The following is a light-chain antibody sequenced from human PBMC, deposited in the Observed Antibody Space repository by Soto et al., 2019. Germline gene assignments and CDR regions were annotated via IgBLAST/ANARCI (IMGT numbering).Light chain of an antibody. CDR2: GAS. Sequence: EIVLTQSPGTLSLSPGERATLSCRASQSVSSSYLAWYQQKPGQAPRLLIYGASSSATSIPDRFSGSGSATDFTLTISRLEPDDFAEYYCQPYGSSQTFGQGTKVEIK. CDR3: QPYGSSQT. J-gene: IGKJ1*01. CDR1: QSVSSSY. V-gene: IGKV3-20*01.